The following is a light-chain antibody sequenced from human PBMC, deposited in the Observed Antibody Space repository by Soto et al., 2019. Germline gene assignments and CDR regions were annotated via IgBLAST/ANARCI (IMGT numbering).Light chain of an antibody. CDR3: CSYAGSSTLYV. Sequence: QSALTQAAAVSGCPGQSITISCTGTSSDVGSYNLVSWYQQHPGKAPKLMIYEGSKRPSGVSNRFSGSKSGNTASLTISGLQAEDEADYYCCSYAGSSTLYVFGTGTKVTVL. CDR1: SSDVGSYNL. J-gene: IGLJ1*01. V-gene: IGLV2-23*01. CDR2: EGS.